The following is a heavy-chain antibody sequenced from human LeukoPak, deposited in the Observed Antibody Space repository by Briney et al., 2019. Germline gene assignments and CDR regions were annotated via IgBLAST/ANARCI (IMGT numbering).Heavy chain of an antibody. Sequence: PGGSLRLSCAASGFTFSSYAMHWVRQAPGKGLEWVAVISYDGSNKYYADSVKGRFTISRDKSKNTLYLQMNSLRAEDTAVYYCARDKEEWELLYYFDYWGQGILVTVSS. CDR1: GFTFSSYA. CDR2: ISYDGSNK. D-gene: IGHD1-26*01. CDR3: ARDKEEWELLYYFDY. J-gene: IGHJ4*02. V-gene: IGHV3-30-3*01.